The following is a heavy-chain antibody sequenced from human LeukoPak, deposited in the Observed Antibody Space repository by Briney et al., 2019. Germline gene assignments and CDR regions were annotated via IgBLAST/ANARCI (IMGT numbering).Heavy chain of an antibody. V-gene: IGHV3-23*01. Sequence: PGESLRLSCAASGFTFSTFAMIWVRQPPGKGLEWVPSIFPSGGEIHYADSVRGRFTISRDNSKSTLSLQMNSLRAEDTAIYYCATYRQVLLPFESWGQGTLVTVSS. CDR1: GFTFSTFA. J-gene: IGHJ4*02. CDR3: ATYRQVLLPFES. D-gene: IGHD2-8*02. CDR2: IFPSGGEI.